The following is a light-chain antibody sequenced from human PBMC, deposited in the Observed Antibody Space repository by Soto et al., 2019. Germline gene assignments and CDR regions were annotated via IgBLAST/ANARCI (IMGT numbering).Light chain of an antibody. V-gene: IGKV3-20*01. J-gene: IGKJ4*01. CDR3: QQYRSSPLT. CDR2: GAS. Sequence: EIVLTQSPGTLSLSPGERATLSCRASHSVTSTYLAWYQQKPGQAPRLLIYGASSRATGIPDRFSGSGSGTDFTLTIRRLEPEDFAVYYCQQYRSSPLTFGGGTKVEIK. CDR1: HSVTSTY.